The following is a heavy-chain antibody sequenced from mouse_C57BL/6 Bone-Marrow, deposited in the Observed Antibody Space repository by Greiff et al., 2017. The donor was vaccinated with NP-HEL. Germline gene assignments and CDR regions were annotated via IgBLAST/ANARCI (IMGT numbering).Heavy chain of an antibody. D-gene: IGHD1-1*01. V-gene: IGHV1-63*01. J-gene: IGHJ4*01. Sequence: QVQLQQSGAELVRPGTSVKMSCKASGYTFTNYWIGWAKQRPGHGLEWIGDIYPGGGYPNYNEKFKGKATLTADKSSSTAYMQFSSLTSEDSAIYYCARRSYYGSSGSIAMDYWGQGTSVTVSS. CDR1: GYTFTNYW. CDR2: IYPGGGYP. CDR3: ARRSYYGSSGSIAMDY.